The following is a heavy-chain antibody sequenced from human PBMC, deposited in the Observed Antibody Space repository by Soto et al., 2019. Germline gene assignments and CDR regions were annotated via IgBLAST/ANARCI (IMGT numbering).Heavy chain of an antibody. V-gene: IGHV3-11*01. D-gene: IGHD4-17*01. CDR1: GFTFSGYY. Sequence: QVQLVESGGGLVQPGGSLRLSCAASGFTFSGYYMRWIRQAPGKGLEWVSDITSSGSNIYYADSVKGRFTISRDNAKNSLYLQMNSLRAEDTAVYYCARDHAGCDYPPEVCYFDLWGRGTLVTVSS. J-gene: IGHJ2*01. CDR2: ITSSGSNI. CDR3: ARDHAGCDYPPEVCYFDL.